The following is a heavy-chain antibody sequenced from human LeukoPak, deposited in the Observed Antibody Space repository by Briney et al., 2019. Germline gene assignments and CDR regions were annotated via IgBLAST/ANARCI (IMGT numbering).Heavy chain of an antibody. CDR3: ARGRPHGNDY. D-gene: IGHD4-23*01. J-gene: IGHJ4*02. CDR1: GFTFSSYW. Sequence: GGSLRLSCAASGFTFSSYWMNWVRQAPGTGLVWVSRFASEGSSTSYADYVKGRFSLSRDNAKNPLYLQMNSLRVEDTAGYYWARGRPHGNDYWGQGTLDTVSS. V-gene: IGHV3-74*01. CDR2: FASEGSST.